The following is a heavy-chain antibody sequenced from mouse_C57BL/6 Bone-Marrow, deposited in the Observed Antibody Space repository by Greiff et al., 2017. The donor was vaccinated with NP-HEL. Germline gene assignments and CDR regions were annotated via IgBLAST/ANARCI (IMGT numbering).Heavy chain of an antibody. V-gene: IGHV5-9-1*02. CDR2: ISSGGDYI. Sequence: EVNVVESGEGLVKPGGSLKLSCAASGFTFSSYAMSWVRQTPEKRLEWVAYISSGGDYIYYADTVKGRFTISRDNARNTLYLQMSSLKSEDTAMYYCTREGYYYGSRYYAMDYWGQGTSVTVSS. CDR3: TREGYYYGSRYYAMDY. CDR1: GFTFSSYA. J-gene: IGHJ4*01. D-gene: IGHD1-1*01.